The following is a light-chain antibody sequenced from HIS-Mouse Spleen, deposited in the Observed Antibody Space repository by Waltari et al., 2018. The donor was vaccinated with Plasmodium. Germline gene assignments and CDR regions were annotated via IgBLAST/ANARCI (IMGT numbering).Light chain of an antibody. V-gene: IGKV3-11*01. CDR2: DTS. J-gene: IGKJ5*01. CDR1: QSVSSY. Sequence: ELVLTQSPATLSLSPGERATLSCRASQSVSSYLAWYQQKPGQAPRRLIYDTSNRATGIPARFSGSGSGTDFTLTISSLEPEDFAVYYCQQRSNWITFGQGTRLEIK. CDR3: QQRSNWIT.